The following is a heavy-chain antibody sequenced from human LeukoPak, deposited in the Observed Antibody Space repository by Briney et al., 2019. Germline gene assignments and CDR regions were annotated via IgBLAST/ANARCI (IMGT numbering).Heavy chain of an antibody. CDR1: GFTFRDYY. J-gene: IGHJ4*02. CDR3: ARGTFALIEVVDY. D-gene: IGHD2-8*01. V-gene: IGHV3-11*04. CDR2: ISSSGSPI. Sequence: PGGALRLSCAASGFTFRDYYMSWIRPGPGEGLEGGSFISSSGSPIYYAESVKGRFTISRDNAKNSLYLQMNSLRAEDAAVYYCARGTFALIEVVDYWGQGTVVTVSS.